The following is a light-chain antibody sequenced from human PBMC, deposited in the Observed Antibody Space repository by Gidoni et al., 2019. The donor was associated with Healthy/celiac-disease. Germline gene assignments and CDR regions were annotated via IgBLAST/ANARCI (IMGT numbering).Light chain of an antibody. J-gene: IGKJ1*01. CDR3: QQYNSYSET. CDR2: KAS. Sequence: PSTPAASVGDRVTITCRASQSISSWLAWYQQKPGKAPKLLIYKASSLESGVPSRFSGSGSGTEFTLTISSLQPDDFATYYCQQYNSYSETFGQGTKVEIK. CDR1: QSISSW. V-gene: IGKV1-5*03.